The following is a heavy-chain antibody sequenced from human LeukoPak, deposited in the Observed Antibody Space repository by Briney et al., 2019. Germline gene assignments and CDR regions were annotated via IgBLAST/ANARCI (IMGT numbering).Heavy chain of an antibody. CDR3: ARATFCGGDCSSPYWYFDL. D-gene: IGHD2-21*02. CDR1: GFTFSNYA. Sequence: GGSLRLSCAASGFTFSNYAMNWVRQAPGKGLEWVSYISRSGRTIYYADSVRGRFTISRDNAKNSLSLQMNSLRVEDTAVYYCARATFCGGDCSSPYWYFDLWGRGTLVTVSS. J-gene: IGHJ2*01. CDR2: ISRSGRTI. V-gene: IGHV3-48*01.